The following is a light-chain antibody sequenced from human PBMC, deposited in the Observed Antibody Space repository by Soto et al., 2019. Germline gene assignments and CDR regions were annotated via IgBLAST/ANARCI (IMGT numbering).Light chain of an antibody. CDR2: DVS. CDR1: SSDVGGYIS. V-gene: IGLV2-8*01. CDR3: SSYAGNNNLVV. Sequence: QSVLTQPPSASGSPGQSVTISCTGTSSDVGGYISVSWYQQHPGKAPKLIIYDVSNRPSRVPDRFSGSKSGNAASLTVSGLQAEDEADYYCSSYAGNNNLVVFGGGTKVTVL. J-gene: IGLJ2*01.